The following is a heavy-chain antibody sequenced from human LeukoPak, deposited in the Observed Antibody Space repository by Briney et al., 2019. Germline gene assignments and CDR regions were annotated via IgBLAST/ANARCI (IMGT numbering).Heavy chain of an antibody. V-gene: IGHV4-31*03. J-gene: IGHJ5*01. CDR3: ASSYSNSWYDC. Sequence: PSETLSLTCTVSFASISSGGYYWTWIRQHPEKGLEWIGYIFDSGNIYYNPSLKSRLTISVDTSENQFSLKLTSVTAADTAIYYCASSYSNSWYDCWGQGILVTVSS. CDR1: FASISSGGYY. D-gene: IGHD6-13*01. CDR2: IFDSGNI.